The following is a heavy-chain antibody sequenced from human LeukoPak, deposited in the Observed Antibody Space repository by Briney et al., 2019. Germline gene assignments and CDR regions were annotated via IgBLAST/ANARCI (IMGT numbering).Heavy chain of an antibody. CDR2: ISTSGGSK. J-gene: IGHJ4*02. CDR1: GSTVSSYA. Sequence: GRCPRPACAASGSTVSSYAMSWVRQAPGRGLEWVSAISTSGGSKYYADSVKGRFTISRVNSKNTLYLQRNSLRAEDTAVYYCAKDITTLIDWGQGTLVTVSS. CDR3: AKDITTLID. D-gene: IGHD4-17*01. V-gene: IGHV3-23*01.